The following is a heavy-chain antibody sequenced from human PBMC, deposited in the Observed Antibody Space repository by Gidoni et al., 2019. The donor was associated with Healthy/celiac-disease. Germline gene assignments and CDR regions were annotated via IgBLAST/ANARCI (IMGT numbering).Heavy chain of an antibody. CDR3: ARGQHNYDFWSGYGATDDAFDI. Sequence: EVQLVESGGGLVQPGGSLRLSCAASGFTVCSTYLSCVRQAPGKGLEWVSVIYSGGSTYYADSVKGRFTISRHNSKNTLYLQMNSLRAEDTAVYYCARGQHNYDFWSGYGATDDAFDIWGQGTMVTVSS. D-gene: IGHD3-3*01. V-gene: IGHV3-53*04. CDR1: GFTVCSTY. J-gene: IGHJ3*02. CDR2: IYSGGST.